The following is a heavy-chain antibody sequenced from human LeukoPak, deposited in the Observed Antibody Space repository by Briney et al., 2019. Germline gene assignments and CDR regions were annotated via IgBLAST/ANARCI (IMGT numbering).Heavy chain of an antibody. V-gene: IGHV3-21*01. CDR3: ARDGGYSSSWWSY. CDR1: GFTLSSYS. CDR2: ISSSSYI. Sequence: GGSLRLSCAASGFTLSSYSMNWVRQAPGKGLEWVSSISSSSYIYYADSVKGRFTISRDNAKNSLYLQMNSLRAEDTAVYYCARDGGYSSSWWSYWGQGTLVTVSS. J-gene: IGHJ4*02. D-gene: IGHD6-13*01.